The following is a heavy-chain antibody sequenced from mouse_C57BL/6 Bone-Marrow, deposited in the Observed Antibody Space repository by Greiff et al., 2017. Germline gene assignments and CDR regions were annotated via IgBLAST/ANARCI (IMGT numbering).Heavy chain of an antibody. CDR2: IYPGDGDT. CDR3: ARHYGSSYPYAMDY. D-gene: IGHD1-1*01. CDR1: GYAFSSSW. Sequence: QVQLQQSGPELVKPGASVKISCKASGYAFSSSWMNWVKQRPGKGLEWIGRIYPGDGDTNYNGKFKGKATLTADKSSSTAYMQLSRLTSEDAAVYFCARHYGSSYPYAMDYWGQGTSVTVSS. J-gene: IGHJ4*01. V-gene: IGHV1-82*01.